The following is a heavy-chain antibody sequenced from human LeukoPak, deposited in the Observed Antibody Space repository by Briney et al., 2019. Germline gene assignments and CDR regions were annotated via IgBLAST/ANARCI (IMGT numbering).Heavy chain of an antibody. CDR1: GGTFTSYA. CDR2: IIPILGIA. J-gene: IGHJ4*02. Sequence: ASVKVSCKASGGTFTSYASSWVRQAPGQGLEWVGRIIPILGIANYDQKFQGRVTITADKSTSQAYMELSSLRSEDKAVYYCATAGVGNYYDSSGYSGYFDYWGQGTLVTVSS. V-gene: IGHV1-69*04. D-gene: IGHD3-22*01. CDR3: ATAGVGNYYDSSGYSGYFDY.